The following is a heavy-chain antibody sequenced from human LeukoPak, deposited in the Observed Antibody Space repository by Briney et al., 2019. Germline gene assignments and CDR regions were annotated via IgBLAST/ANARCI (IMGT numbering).Heavy chain of an antibody. V-gene: IGHV5-51*01. D-gene: IGHD6-13*01. CDR3: ARYWQQLVLDY. J-gene: IGHJ4*02. CDR2: IYPEDSDT. CDR1: GYTFSSYW. Sequence: GGSLKISSKAYGYTFSSYWIGWVRQMPGKGLEWMGVIYPEDSDTRYSPSFQGQVTISADKSISNAYLQWSSLKASDTAMYYCARYWQQLVLDYWGQGTLVTVSS.